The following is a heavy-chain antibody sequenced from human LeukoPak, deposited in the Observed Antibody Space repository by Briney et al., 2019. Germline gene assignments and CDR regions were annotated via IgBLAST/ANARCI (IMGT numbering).Heavy chain of an antibody. Sequence: PSETLSLTCNLSGDSSSTTTYYWGWIRQPPGKALEWIGTINHGGNTYYNPSLKSRVTISVDTSKNQFSLKLSSVTAADTAVYYCARIPLYGDYSIDYWGQGTLVSVSS. V-gene: IGHV4-39*07. D-gene: IGHD4-17*01. CDR1: GDSSSTTTYY. CDR3: ARIPLYGDYSIDY. CDR2: INHGGNT. J-gene: IGHJ4*02.